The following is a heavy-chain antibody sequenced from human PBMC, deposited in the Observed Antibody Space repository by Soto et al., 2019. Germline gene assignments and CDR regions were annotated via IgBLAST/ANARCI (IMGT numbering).Heavy chain of an antibody. CDR3: AREHSSSRQGFDY. CDR1: GGSFSGYY. Sequence: NPSETLSLTCAVYGGSFSGYYWSWIRQPPGKGLEWIGEINHSGSTNYNPSLKSRVTMTRDTSISTAYMELSRLRSDDTAVYYCAREHSSSRQGFDYWGQGTLVTVSS. J-gene: IGHJ4*02. D-gene: IGHD6-6*01. CDR2: INHSGST. V-gene: IGHV4-34*10.